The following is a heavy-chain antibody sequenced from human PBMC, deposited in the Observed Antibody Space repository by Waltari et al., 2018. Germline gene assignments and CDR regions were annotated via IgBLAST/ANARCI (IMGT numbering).Heavy chain of an antibody. V-gene: IGHV3-7*01. CDR3: VRDHERGRYGMDV. Sequence: EVQLVESGGGLVQPGGSLTVSCAASGFAFDQYWMSWVGQSPGKGLEWVANINQVGSVRYYGDSVEGRLTISRDNGDNSISLNMNSLRADDTAVYYCVRDHERGRYGMDVWGQGTRVIVSS. D-gene: IGHD3-16*01. J-gene: IGHJ6*02. CDR1: GFAFDQYW. CDR2: INQVGSVR.